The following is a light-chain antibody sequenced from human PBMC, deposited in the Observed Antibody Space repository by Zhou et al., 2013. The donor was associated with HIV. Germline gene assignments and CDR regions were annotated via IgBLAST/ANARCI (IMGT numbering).Light chain of an antibody. CDR1: QSVSRSS. V-gene: IGKV3-20*01. J-gene: IGKJ4*01. CDR3: QQYDNWPPLT. CDR2: DAS. Sequence: EIVLTQSPGTLSLSPGERATLSCRASQSVSRSSLAWYQQKPGQAPRLLIYDASTRATGIPRRFSGSGSGTEFILTISSLQPEDFAVYYCQQYDNWPPLTFGGGTRVEIK.